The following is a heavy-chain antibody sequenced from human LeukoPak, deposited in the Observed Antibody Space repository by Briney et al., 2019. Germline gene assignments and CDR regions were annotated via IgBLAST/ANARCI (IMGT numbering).Heavy chain of an antibody. J-gene: IGHJ4*02. Sequence: SQTLSLTCTASGGSISSGSYYWSWIRQPPGKGLEWIGYIYYSGSTNYNPSFKSRVTISVDTSKNQFSLKLSSVTAADTAVYYCARGSGYYGEDFEYWGQGTLVTVSS. D-gene: IGHD3-22*01. V-gene: IGHV4-61*01. CDR2: IYYSGST. CDR3: ARGSGYYGEDFEY. CDR1: GGSISSGSYY.